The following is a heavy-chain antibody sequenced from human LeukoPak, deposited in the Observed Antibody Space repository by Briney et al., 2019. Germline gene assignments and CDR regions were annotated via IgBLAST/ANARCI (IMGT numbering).Heavy chain of an antibody. CDR1: GGSFSGYY. V-gene: IGHV4-34*01. D-gene: IGHD6-19*01. J-gene: IGHJ4*02. Sequence: SETLSLTCAVYGGSFSGYYWSWIRQSPGKGLEWIGEINDSGSTNYNPSLKSRVTISVDTSKKHFSLKVSSVTAADTAVYYCARGPRRIAVSPVDYWGQGTLVTVSS. CDR3: ARGPRRIAVSPVDY. CDR2: INDSGST.